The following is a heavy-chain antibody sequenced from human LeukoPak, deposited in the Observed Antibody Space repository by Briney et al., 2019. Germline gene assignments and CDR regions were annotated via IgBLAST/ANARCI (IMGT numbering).Heavy chain of an antibody. V-gene: IGHV3-43*01. Sequence: PGGSLRLSCSASGFTFDDYSMHWVRQVQGRGLEWVSLISGNGATTYYADSVKGRFTVFRDNSKNTVDLQMDSLRGDDSALYYCAKGVDFYASGSLFSPFYVWGQGTTVTVSS. CDR1: GFTFDDYS. CDR2: ISGNGATT. CDR3: AKGVDFYASGSLFSPFYV. J-gene: IGHJ3*01. D-gene: IGHD3-10*01.